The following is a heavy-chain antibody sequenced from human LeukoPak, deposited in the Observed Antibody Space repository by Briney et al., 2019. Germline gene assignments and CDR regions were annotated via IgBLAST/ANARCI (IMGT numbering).Heavy chain of an antibody. CDR3: AKDLAGSGSYSFDY. CDR2: ISGSGGST. CDR1: GFTFSNYA. D-gene: IGHD1-26*01. V-gene: IGHV3-23*01. Sequence: GGSLRLSCAASGFTFSNYAMNSVRQAPGRGLEWVSAISGSGGSTYYADSVKGRFTISRDNSKNTLYLQMNSLRAEDTAVYYCAKDLAGSGSYSFDYWGQGTLVTVSS. J-gene: IGHJ4*02.